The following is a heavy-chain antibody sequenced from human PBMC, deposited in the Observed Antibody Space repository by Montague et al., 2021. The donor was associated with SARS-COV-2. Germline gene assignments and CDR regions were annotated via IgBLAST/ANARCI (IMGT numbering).Heavy chain of an antibody. CDR2: IYYSGST. J-gene: IGHJ6*02. Sequence: SETLSLTCTVSGGSISSYYWSWIRQLPGKGLERIGYIYYSGSTNYNPSLKSRVTISVDTSKNQFSLKLSSVTAADTAVYYCASDYYGSGSLGYYYYGMDVWGQGTTVTVSS. D-gene: IGHD3-10*01. CDR1: GGSISSYY. CDR3: ASDYYGSGSLGYYYYGMDV. V-gene: IGHV4-59*01.